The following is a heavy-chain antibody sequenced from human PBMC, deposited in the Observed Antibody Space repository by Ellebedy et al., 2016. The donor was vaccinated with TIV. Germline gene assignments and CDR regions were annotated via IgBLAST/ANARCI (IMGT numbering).Heavy chain of an antibody. CDR2: IRSKAYGGTT. CDR1: GFTFGDYA. CDR3: TRDWGYGGSTFDY. D-gene: IGHD4-23*01. Sequence: GGSLRLSXTASGFTFGDYAMSWFRQAPGKGLEWVGFIRSKAYGGTTEYAASVKGRFTISRDDSKSIAYLQMNSLKTEDTAVYYCTRDWGYGGSTFDYWGQGTLVTVSS. J-gene: IGHJ4*02. V-gene: IGHV3-49*03.